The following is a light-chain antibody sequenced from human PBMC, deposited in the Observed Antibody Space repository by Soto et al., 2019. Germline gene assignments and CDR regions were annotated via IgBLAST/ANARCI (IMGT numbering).Light chain of an antibody. CDR1: QSVRSSF. CDR3: QPYGSSPT. CDR2: GAS. V-gene: IGKV3-20*01. J-gene: IGKJ4*01. Sequence: EIVLTQSPVTLSLSPGEGATLSCRASQSVRSSFLAWYQQKPGQAPSLLIYGASSRATGIPDRFSGGGSGTDFTLTISRLEPEDLAVYYCQPYGSSPTFGGGTKVEIK.